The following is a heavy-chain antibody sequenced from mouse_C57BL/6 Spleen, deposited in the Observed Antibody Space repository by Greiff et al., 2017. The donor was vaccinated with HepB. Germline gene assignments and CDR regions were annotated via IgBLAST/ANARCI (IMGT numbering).Heavy chain of an antibody. Sequence: VQLQQSGPELVKPGASVKISCKASGYSFTGYYMNWVKQSPEKSLEWIGEISTSNGGTTYNQKFKAKATLTVDKSASTAYMQLKSLTSEDSAVYCCARFGSAGYAEFAYWGQGTLVTVSA. CDR3: ARFGSAGYAEFAY. V-gene: IGHV1-42*01. CDR1: GYSFTGYY. J-gene: IGHJ3*01. CDR2: ISTSNGGT. D-gene: IGHD3-2*02.